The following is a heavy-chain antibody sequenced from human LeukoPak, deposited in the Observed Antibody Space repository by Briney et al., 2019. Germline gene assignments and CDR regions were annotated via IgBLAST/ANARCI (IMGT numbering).Heavy chain of an antibody. Sequence: GSLRLSCAASGFTFSDYYMSWIRQPPGKGLEWIGYIYYSGSTNYNPSLKSRVTISVDTSKNQFSLKLSSVTAADTAVYYCARGPVPDYWGQGTLVTVSS. V-gene: IGHV4-59*01. CDR3: ARGPVPDY. CDR2: IYYSGST. CDR1: GFTFSDYY. J-gene: IGHJ4*02.